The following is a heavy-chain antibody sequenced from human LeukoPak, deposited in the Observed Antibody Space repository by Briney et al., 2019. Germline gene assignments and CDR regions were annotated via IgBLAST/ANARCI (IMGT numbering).Heavy chain of an antibody. D-gene: IGHD6-6*01. J-gene: IGHJ3*02. V-gene: IGHV4-39*07. Sequence: PSETLSLTCTVSGGSISSSSYYWGWIRQPPGKGLEWIGSIYYSGSTYYNPSLKSRVTISVDTSKNRFSLKLSSVTAADTAVYYCARVDVSSPRVGAFDIWGQGTMVTVSS. CDR3: ARVDVSSPRVGAFDI. CDR1: GGSISSSSYY. CDR2: IYYSGST.